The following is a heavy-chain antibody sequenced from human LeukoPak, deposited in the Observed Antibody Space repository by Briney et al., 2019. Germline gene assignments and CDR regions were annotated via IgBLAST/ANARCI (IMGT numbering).Heavy chain of an antibody. D-gene: IGHD1-26*01. Sequence: TGGSLRLSCAASGFSFSSYAMSWVRQAPGKGLEWGSTISGSGDSTYSADSVKGRFTISRDNSNNTLYLQMNSLRAEDTAVYYCAKRGVGATRDAFDIWGKGTMVTVS. CDR2: ISGSGDST. J-gene: IGHJ3*02. CDR3: AKRGVGATRDAFDI. CDR1: GFSFSSYA. V-gene: IGHV3-23*01.